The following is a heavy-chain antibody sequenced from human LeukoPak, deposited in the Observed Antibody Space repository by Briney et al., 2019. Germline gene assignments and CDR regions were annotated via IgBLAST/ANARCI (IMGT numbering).Heavy chain of an antibody. CDR2: IFYLGST. D-gene: IGHD2-15*01. CDR1: GVSVRTNTYY. V-gene: IGHV4-39*02. Sequence: PSETLSLTCTVSGVSVRTNTYYWAWVRQPPGKGLEWIASIFYLGSTSYNPSLRGRGTISIDPSKNHFSLKVTSVTAADTAMYYCTRLQRRPVAEVPADDDDWGQGTLVTVSS. J-gene: IGHJ4*02. CDR3: TRLQRRPVAEVPADDDD.